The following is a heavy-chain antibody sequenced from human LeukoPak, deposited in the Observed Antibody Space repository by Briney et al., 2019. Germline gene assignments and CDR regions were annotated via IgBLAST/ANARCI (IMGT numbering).Heavy chain of an antibody. V-gene: IGHV3-23*01. CDR2: ISGSGGST. Sequence: GGSLRLSCAASGFTFSSYAMSWVRQAPGKGLEWVSAISGSGGSTYYADSVKGRFTISRHNSKNTLYLQMNSLRAEDTAVYYCASGPTAAWYYYYGMDVWGQGTTVTVSS. D-gene: IGHD2-2*01. CDR3: ASGPTAAWYYYYGMDV. J-gene: IGHJ6*02. CDR1: GFTFSSYA.